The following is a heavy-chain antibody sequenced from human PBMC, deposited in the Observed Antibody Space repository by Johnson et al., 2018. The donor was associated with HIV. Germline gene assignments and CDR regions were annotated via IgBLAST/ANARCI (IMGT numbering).Heavy chain of an antibody. V-gene: IGHV3-66*01. CDR3: ASSSYYDSSGFYAFDI. D-gene: IGHD3-22*01. Sequence: VQLVESGGGVVQPGGSLRLSCAASGFTVSSNYMSWVRQAPGKGLEWVSVIYSGGSTYYADSVKGRFTISRDNSKNTLNLQMNSLRAEDTAVYYCASSSYYDSSGFYAFDIWGQGTMVTVSS. CDR2: IYSGGST. J-gene: IGHJ3*02. CDR1: GFTVSSNY.